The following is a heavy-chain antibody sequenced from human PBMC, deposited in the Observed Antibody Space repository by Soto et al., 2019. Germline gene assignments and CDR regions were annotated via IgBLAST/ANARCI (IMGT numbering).Heavy chain of an antibody. Sequence: GGSLRLSCAASGFTFNSYWIHWVRQAPGKGLVWVSRINSDGSSTSYADSVKGRFTISRDNAKNTVYLQMNSLRAEDTAVYYCARARGTGGTTYYYFDYWGQGTLVTVSS. CDR1: GFTFNSYW. CDR3: ARARGTGGTTYYYFDY. J-gene: IGHJ4*02. D-gene: IGHD1-1*01. V-gene: IGHV3-74*01. CDR2: INSDGSST.